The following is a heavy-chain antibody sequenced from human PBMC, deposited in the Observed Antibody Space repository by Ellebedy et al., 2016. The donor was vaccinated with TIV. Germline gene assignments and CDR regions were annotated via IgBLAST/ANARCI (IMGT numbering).Heavy chain of an antibody. V-gene: IGHV5-51*01. D-gene: IGHD3-3*01. CDR1: GYSFTSYW. J-gene: IGHJ4*02. CDR2: IYPGDSDT. CDR3: ARRPFRSRSLYDY. Sequence: GESLKISCKGSGYSFTSYWVGWVRQMPGKGLEWMGIIYPGDSDTRYSPSFQGQVTITADKSISTAYLQWSSLKASDTAMYYCARRPFRSRSLYDYWGQGTLVTVSS.